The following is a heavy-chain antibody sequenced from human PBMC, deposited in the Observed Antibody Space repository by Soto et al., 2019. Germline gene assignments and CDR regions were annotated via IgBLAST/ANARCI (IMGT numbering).Heavy chain of an antibody. CDR1: GFTFSSYG. J-gene: IGHJ3*02. Sequence: LRLSCAASGFTFSSYGMHWVRQAPGKGLEWVAVIWYDGSNKYYADSVKGRFTISRDNSKNTLYLQMNSLRAEDTAVYYCARYGSGPDAFDIWGQGTMVTVSS. V-gene: IGHV3-33*01. D-gene: IGHD2-15*01. CDR3: ARYGSGPDAFDI. CDR2: IWYDGSNK.